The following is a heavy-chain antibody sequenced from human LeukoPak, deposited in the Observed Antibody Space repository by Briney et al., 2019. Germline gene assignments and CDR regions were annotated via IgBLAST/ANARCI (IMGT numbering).Heavy chain of an antibody. J-gene: IGHJ5*02. CDR3: TRDFFDGYGNWFDP. Sequence: GGSLRLSCTASGFTFGDYAMSWFRQAPGKGLEWVGFIRSKAYGGTTEYAASVKGRFTISRDDSKSIAYLQMNSLKTEDTAVYYCTRDFFDGYGNWFDPWGQGTLVTVSS. D-gene: IGHD5-18*01. V-gene: IGHV3-49*03. CDR2: IRSKAYGGTT. CDR1: GFTFGDYA.